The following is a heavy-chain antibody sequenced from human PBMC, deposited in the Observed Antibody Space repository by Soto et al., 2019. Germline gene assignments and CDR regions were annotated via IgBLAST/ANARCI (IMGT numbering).Heavy chain of an antibody. CDR1: GFTFDDHT. D-gene: IGHD3-22*01. J-gene: IGHJ3*01. V-gene: IGHV3-9*01. Sequence: DAQLVESGGGLVQPGKSLRISCVASGFTFDDHTMHWVRQAPGRGLEWVSGINWNSGIRGYADSVKGRFTISRDNAKNSRYLRMDSLRPDVTAVYYCTKEALCPSGYFEAFDVWGQGKKVTVPS. CDR2: INWNSGIR. CDR3: TKEALCPSGYFEAFDV.